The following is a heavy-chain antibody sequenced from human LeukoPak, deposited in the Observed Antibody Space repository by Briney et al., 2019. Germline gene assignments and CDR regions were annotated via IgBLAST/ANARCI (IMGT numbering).Heavy chain of an antibody. CDR2: FDPEDGET. CDR3: ATSWRYYRHFDY. Sequence: ASVKVSCKLSGYTLTELSIHWVRQAPGKGLQWMGHFDPEDGETIDAQRFQGRVTMTEDTSTDTAYMELSSLRSDDTAVYYCATSWRYYRHFDYWGQGTLVTVSP. V-gene: IGHV1-24*01. CDR1: GYTLTELS. D-gene: IGHD1-26*01. J-gene: IGHJ4*02.